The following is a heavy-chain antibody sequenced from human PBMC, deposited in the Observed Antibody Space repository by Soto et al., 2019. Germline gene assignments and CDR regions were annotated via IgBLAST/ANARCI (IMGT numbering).Heavy chain of an antibody. CDR2: IYYSGST. D-gene: IGHD3-3*01. Sequence: QVQLQESGPGLVKPSQTLSLTCTVSGGSISSGDYYWSWIRQHPGKGLEWIGYIYYSGSTYYNPSLNSRVTISVDTSKNPFSLKLSSVTAADTAVYYCARWWSGSRQGFDPWGQGTLVTVSS. CDR3: ARWWSGSRQGFDP. J-gene: IGHJ5*02. V-gene: IGHV4-31*03. CDR1: GGSISSGDYY.